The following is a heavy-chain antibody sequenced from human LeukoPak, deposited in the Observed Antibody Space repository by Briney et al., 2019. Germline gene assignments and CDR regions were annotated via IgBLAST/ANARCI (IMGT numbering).Heavy chain of an antibody. Sequence: SVKVSCKASGYTFTTYHMQWVRQAPGQGLEWMGGIIPIFGTANYAQKFQGRVTITADESTSTAYMELSSLRSGDTAVYYCARGSSYGLVDYWGQGTLVTVSS. D-gene: IGHD5-18*01. J-gene: IGHJ4*02. V-gene: IGHV1-69*13. CDR2: IIPIFGTA. CDR1: GYTFTTYH. CDR3: ARGSSYGLVDY.